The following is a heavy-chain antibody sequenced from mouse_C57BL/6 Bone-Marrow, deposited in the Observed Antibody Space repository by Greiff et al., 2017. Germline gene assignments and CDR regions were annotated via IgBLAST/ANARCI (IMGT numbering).Heavy chain of an antibody. J-gene: IGHJ2*01. V-gene: IGHV14-4*01. CDR3: SSLDGNDFDF. CDR1: GFNIKDDY. CDR2: IDPEIGDT. D-gene: IGHD2-1*01. Sequence: VQLQQPGAELVRPGASVKLSCTASGFNIKDDYIHWVKQRPEQGLEWIGWIDPEIGDTEYASKFQGKVTITSDTASNTAYLQLSSLTSEDTAVYYCSSLDGNDFDFWGQGTPLTVAS.